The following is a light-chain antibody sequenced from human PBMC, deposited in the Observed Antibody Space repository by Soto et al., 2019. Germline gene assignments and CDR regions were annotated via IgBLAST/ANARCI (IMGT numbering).Light chain of an antibody. CDR3: SSGHL. CDR2: DVL. Sequence: QSALTQPASVSGSPGQSITISCTGTSSDVGGYNYVSWYQQHPGNAPKLIIYDVLNRPSGVSNRFSGSKSVNTASLTISGLKAEDEADYSCSSGHLFGGGTKLTVL. V-gene: IGLV2-14*01. J-gene: IGLJ2*01. CDR1: SSDVGGYNY.